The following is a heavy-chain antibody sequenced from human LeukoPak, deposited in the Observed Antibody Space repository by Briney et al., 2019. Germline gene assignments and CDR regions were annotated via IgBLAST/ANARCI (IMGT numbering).Heavy chain of an antibody. CDR3: ARRGDGYNLDFDY. Sequence: GESLKISCKGTGYTFTSYWIGWVRQMPGKGLEWMWIIYLGDTVTTYSPSSKGQVTISADKSISTAHLRWSSLKASETAMYYCARRGDGYNLDFDYWGQGTLVTV. CDR2: IYLGDTVT. CDR1: GYTFTSYW. J-gene: IGHJ4*02. V-gene: IGHV5-51*01. D-gene: IGHD5-24*01.